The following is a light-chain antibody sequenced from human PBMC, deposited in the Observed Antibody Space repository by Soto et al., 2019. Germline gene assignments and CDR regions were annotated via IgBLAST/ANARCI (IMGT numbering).Light chain of an antibody. CDR2: AAS. CDR1: QSISSY. CDR3: QQSYSTPPEGT. V-gene: IGKV1-39*01. J-gene: IGKJ1*01. Sequence: DIQMTQSPSSLSASVGHRVTITCRASQSISSYLNWYQQKPGKAPKLLIYAASSLQSGVPSRFSSSGSGTDFTLTISSLQPEDFATYYCQQSYSTPPEGTLGLGTQVEIK.